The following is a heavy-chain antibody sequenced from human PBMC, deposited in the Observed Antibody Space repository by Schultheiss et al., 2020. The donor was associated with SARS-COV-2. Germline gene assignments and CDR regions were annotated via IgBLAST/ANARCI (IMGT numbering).Heavy chain of an antibody. CDR3: AKISRGYSYGPPGPVDY. V-gene: IGHV3-30-3*01. Sequence: GGSLRLSCAASGFSFSSYAMHWVRQAPGKGLEWVAVISSDGSNEYYADSVKGRFTISRDNSKNTLYLQMNSLRAEDTAVYYCAKISRGYSYGPPGPVDYWGQGTLVTVSS. D-gene: IGHD5-18*01. CDR2: ISSDGSNE. J-gene: IGHJ4*02. CDR1: GFSFSSYA.